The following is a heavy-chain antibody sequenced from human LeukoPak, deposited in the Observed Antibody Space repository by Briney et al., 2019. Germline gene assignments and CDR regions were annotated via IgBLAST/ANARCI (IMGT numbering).Heavy chain of an antibody. CDR1: GGTFSSYA. Sequence: ASVKVSCKASGGTFSSYAISWVRQAPGQGLEWMGGIIPIFGTANYAQKFQGRVTITADESTSTAYMELSSLRSEDTAVYYCASSRDGYNCLDYWGQGTLVTVSS. V-gene: IGHV1-69*13. J-gene: IGHJ4*02. D-gene: IGHD5-24*01. CDR2: IIPIFGTA. CDR3: ASSRDGYNCLDY.